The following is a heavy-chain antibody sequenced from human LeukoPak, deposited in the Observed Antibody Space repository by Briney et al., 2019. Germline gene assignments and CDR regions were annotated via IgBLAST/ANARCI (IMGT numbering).Heavy chain of an antibody. Sequence: GGSLRLSCAASGFPFSSYAMSWVRQAPGKGLEWVSAISGGGGSTYYADSVKGRFTISRDNSKNTVYLQMNSVRAEDTAVYYCAKNEYTSVWSLYYFDCWGQGTLVTVSS. CDR2: ISGGGGST. CDR3: AKNEYTSVWSLYYFDC. CDR1: GFPFSSYA. V-gene: IGHV3-23*01. D-gene: IGHD6-19*01. J-gene: IGHJ4*02.